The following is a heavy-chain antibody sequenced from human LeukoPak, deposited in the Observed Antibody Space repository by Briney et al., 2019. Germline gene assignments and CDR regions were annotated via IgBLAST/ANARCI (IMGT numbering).Heavy chain of an antibody. CDR2: IYHSGTT. Sequence: SETLSLTCAVSGVAISRGGYAWNWIRQPPGKGLEWIAYIYHSGTTYYNPSLKSRATISVDTSKNQFSLKLSSVTAADTAVYYCVRGRYSSGWFKDKNWFDPWGRGIPVTVSS. CDR1: GVAISRGGYA. CDR3: VRGRYSSGWFKDKNWFDP. V-gene: IGHV4-30-4*07. J-gene: IGHJ5*02. D-gene: IGHD6-19*01.